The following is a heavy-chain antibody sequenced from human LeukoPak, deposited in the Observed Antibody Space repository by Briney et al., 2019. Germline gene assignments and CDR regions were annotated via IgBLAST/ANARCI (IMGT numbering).Heavy chain of an antibody. J-gene: IGHJ5*02. V-gene: IGHV3-30*04. CDR3: ARGIAVAGTGWFDP. CDR1: GFTFSSYA. CDR2: ISYDGSNK. D-gene: IGHD6-19*01. Sequence: GGSLRLSCAASGFTFSSYAMHWVRQAPGKGLEWVAVISYDGSNKYYADSVKGRFTISRDNSKNTLYLQMNSLRAEDTAVYYCARGIAVAGTGWFDPWGQGTLVTVSS.